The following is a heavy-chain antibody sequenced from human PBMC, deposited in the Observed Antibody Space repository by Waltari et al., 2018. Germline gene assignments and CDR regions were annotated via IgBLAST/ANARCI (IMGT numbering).Heavy chain of an antibody. D-gene: IGHD1-26*01. V-gene: IGHV3-53*01. CDR2: IYRGGST. CDR3: ARDPSGSYPGDY. J-gene: IGHJ4*02. Sequence: EVQLVESGGGLIQPGGSLRLSCAASGFTVSTNYMTWVRQAPGEGLEWLSVIYRGGSTYYADSVKGLFTISRDNSKNTLYLQMNSLRAEDTAVYYCARDPSGSYPGDYWGQGTLVTVSS. CDR1: GFTVSTNY.